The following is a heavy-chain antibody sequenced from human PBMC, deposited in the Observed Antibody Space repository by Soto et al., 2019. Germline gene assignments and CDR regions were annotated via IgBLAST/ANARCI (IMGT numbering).Heavy chain of an antibody. J-gene: IGHJ5*02. CDR3: ARSPSEYCSGGSCYFVAWFDP. Sequence: SETLSLTCTVSGGSISSYYWSWIRQPPGKGLEWIGYIYYSGSTNYNPSLKSRVTISVDTSKNQFSLKLSSVTAADTAVYYCARSPSEYCSGGSCYFVAWFDPWGQGTLVTVSS. CDR1: GGSISSYY. CDR2: IYYSGST. D-gene: IGHD2-15*01. V-gene: IGHV4-59*01.